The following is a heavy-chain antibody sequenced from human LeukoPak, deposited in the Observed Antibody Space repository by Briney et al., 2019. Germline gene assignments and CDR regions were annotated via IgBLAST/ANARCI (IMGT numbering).Heavy chain of an antibody. CDR1: GGSFSGYY. D-gene: IGHD3-10*01. CDR3: ARGSPYGRNWFDP. CDR2: INHSGST. J-gene: IGHJ5*02. Sequence: SETLSLTCAVYGGSFSGYYWGWIRQPPGKGLEWIGEINHSGSTNYNPSLKSRVTISVDTSKNQFSLKLSSVTAADTAVYYCARGSPYGRNWFDPWGQGTLVTVSS. V-gene: IGHV4-34*01.